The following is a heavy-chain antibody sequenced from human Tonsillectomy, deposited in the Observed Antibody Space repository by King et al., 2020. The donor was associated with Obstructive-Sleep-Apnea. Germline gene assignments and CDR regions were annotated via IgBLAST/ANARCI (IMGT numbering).Heavy chain of an antibody. V-gene: IGHV3-30*18. J-gene: IGHJ6*02. CDR1: GFTFSSFG. CDR2: ISYDGGYK. Sequence: HVQLVESGGGVVQPGRSLRLSCAASGFTFSSFGMHWVRQAPGKGLEWVAVISYDGGYKYYADSVKGRFTISIDNSKNALYLQMNSLRTEDTAVYYCAKDPSGGSGTYYVIDVWGQGTTVTVSS. D-gene: IGHD3-10*01. CDR3: AKDPSGGSGTYYVIDV.